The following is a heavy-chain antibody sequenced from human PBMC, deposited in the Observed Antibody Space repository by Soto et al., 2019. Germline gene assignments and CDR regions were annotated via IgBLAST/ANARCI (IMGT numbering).Heavy chain of an antibody. J-gene: IGHJ5*02. D-gene: IGHD3-3*01. CDR2: IYYSGST. CDR3: ARQTYSSYDFWSGYYGKFGWFDP. V-gene: IGHV4-59*08. CDR1: GGSISSYY. Sequence: SETLSLTCTVSGGSISSYYWSWIRQPPGKGLEWIGYIYYSGSTNYNPSLKSRVTISVDTSQNQFSLKLSSVTAADTAVYYCARQTYSSYDFWSGYYGKFGWFDPWGQGTLVTVSS.